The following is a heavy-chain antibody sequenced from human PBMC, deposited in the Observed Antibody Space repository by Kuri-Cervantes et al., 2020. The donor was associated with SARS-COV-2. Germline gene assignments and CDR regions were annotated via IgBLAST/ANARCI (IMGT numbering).Heavy chain of an antibody. CDR2: IYYSGST. J-gene: IGHJ6*03. V-gene: IGHV4-39*07. CDR3: ARGYYYYYYMEV. Sequence: GSLRLSCTVSGGSISSSSYYWGWIRQPPGKGLEWIGSIYYSGSTYYNPSLKSRVTISVDTSKNQFSLKLSSVTAADTAVYYCARGYYYYYYMEVWGKGTTVTVSS. CDR1: GGSISSSSYY.